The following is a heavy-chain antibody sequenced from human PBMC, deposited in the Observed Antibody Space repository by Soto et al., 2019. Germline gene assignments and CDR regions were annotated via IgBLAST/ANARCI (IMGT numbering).Heavy chain of an antibody. CDR3: ARGGKERFRGSGMDV. CDR2: IITFFGAA. CDR1: GGRFHTYG. J-gene: IGHJ6*02. V-gene: IGHV1-69*13. D-gene: IGHD1-1*01. Sequence: SSVKVSRKVSGGRFHTYGLNWLRQAPGQGLACLGGIITFFGAAMYAQKFQGRVTMTADEFTTTAYMELSSLRSEDTAVYYCARGGKERFRGSGMDVWGQGTTVTVSS.